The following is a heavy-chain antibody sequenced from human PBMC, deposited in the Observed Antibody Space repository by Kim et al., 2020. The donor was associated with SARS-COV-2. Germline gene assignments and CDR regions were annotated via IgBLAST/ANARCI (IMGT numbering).Heavy chain of an antibody. J-gene: IGHJ6*03. V-gene: IGHV1-8*01. Sequence: ASVKVSCKASGYTFTSYDINWVRQATGQGLEWMGWMNPNSGNTGYAQKFQGRVTMTRNTSISTAYMELSSLRSEDTAVYYCARGDLGAYYYGSGSYYSYYYYMDVWGKGTTVTVSS. CDR2: MNPNSGNT. D-gene: IGHD3-10*01. CDR1: GYTFTSYD. CDR3: ARGDLGAYYYGSGSYYSYYYYMDV.